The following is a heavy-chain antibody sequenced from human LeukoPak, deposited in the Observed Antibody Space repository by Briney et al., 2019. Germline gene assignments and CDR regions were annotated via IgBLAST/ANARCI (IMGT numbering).Heavy chain of an antibody. V-gene: IGHV3-7*01. Sequence: GGSLRLSCAASGFTFSSYWMSWVRQAPGKGLEWVANIKQDGSEKYYVDSVKGRFTISRDNAKNSLYLQMNSLRAEDTAVYYCARDEIPPRITMIVVVTNDYWGQGTLVTVSS. CDR2: IKQDGSEK. CDR3: ARDEIPPRITMIVVVTNDY. J-gene: IGHJ4*02. D-gene: IGHD3-22*01. CDR1: GFTFSSYW.